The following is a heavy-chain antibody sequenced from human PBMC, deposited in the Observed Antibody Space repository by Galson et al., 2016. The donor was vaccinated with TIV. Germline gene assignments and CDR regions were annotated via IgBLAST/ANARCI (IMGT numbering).Heavy chain of an antibody. CDR2: ISDSGRS. D-gene: IGHD7-27*01. Sequence: LSLTCTVSSDSIINYYLSWIRQPPGKGLEWIGYISDSGRSNENPSLKSRVTISVDTSKKQISLKLKSVTAADTAMYYCARDLGLGAFDIWGQGKMVTVSS. J-gene: IGHJ3*02. CDR3: ARDLGLGAFDI. CDR1: SDSIINYY. V-gene: IGHV4-59*01.